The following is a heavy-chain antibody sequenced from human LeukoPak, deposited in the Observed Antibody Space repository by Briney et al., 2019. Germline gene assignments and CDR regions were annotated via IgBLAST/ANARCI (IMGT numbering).Heavy chain of an antibody. CDR2: IYPGDSDT. CDR1: GYTFTPYW. J-gene: IGHJ3*02. D-gene: IGHD2-2*01. Sequence: GESLKISCKGSGYTFTPYWIAWVRQMPGEGLEWMGIIYPGDSDTRYSPSFQGRVTISADKSISTAYLQWSSLKASDTAMYYCARHRFDRYCSSNTCPGAFDIWGQGTIVTVSS. CDR3: ARHRFDRYCSSNTCPGAFDI. V-gene: IGHV5-51*01.